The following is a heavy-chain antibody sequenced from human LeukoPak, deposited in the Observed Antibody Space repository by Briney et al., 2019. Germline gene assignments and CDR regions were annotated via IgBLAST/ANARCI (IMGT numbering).Heavy chain of an antibody. J-gene: IGHJ6*03. Sequence: SETLSLTCTVSGGSINSYYWSWLRQPAERGLEWIGRIYASGSTTYNPSLRSRVTISVDTSKNQFSLKLSSVTAADTAVYYCTRGSIAYYYMDVWGKGTTVTISS. CDR2: IYASGST. V-gene: IGHV4-4*07. CDR1: GGSINSYY. D-gene: IGHD3-22*01. CDR3: TRGSIAYYYMDV.